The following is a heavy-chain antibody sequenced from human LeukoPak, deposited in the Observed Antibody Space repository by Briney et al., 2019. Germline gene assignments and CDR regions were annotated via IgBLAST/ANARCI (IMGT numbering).Heavy chain of an antibody. CDR1: GGSISSYY. CDR3: ARQSGYSYGLIFDY. J-gene: IGHJ4*02. D-gene: IGHD5-18*01. CDR2: IYYSGST. Sequence: PSETLSLTCTVSGGSISSYYWSWIRQPPGKGLEWIGYIYYSGSTNYNPSLKSRVTISVDTSKNQFSLKLSSVTAADAAVYYCARQSGYSYGLIFDYWGQGTLVTVSS. V-gene: IGHV4-59*01.